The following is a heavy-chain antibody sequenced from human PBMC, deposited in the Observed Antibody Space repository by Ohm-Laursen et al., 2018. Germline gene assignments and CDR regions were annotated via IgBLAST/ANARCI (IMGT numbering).Heavy chain of an antibody. CDR2: IYSSGNT. V-gene: IGHV4-4*07. J-gene: IGHJ4*02. CDR1: GESISGYY. CDR3: ARDGSGWYSH. Sequence: LSLTCTVSGESISGYYWNWIRLPAGKGLEWIGRIYSSGNTIYNPSLKSRVTMSVDTSKNQFSLKLNSVTAADTAVYYCARDGSGWYSHWGQETLVTVSS. D-gene: IGHD6-19*01.